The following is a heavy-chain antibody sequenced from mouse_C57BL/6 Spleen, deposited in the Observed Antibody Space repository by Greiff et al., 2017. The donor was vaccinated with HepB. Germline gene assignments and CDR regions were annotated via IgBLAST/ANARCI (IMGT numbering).Heavy chain of an antibody. V-gene: IGHV2-5*01. CDR1: GFSLTSYG. CDR2: IWRGGST. D-gene: IGHD1-1*01. Sequence: VMLVESGPGLVQPSQSLSITCTVSGFSLTSYGVHWVRQSPGKGLEWLGVIWRGGSTDYNAAFMSRLSITKDNSKSQVFFKMNSLQADDTAIYYCAKNPYGSSFYYAMDYWGQGTSVTVSS. J-gene: IGHJ4*01. CDR3: AKNPYGSSFYYAMDY.